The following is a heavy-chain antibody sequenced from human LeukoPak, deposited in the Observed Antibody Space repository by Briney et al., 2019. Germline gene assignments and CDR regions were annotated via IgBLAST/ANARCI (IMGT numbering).Heavy chain of an antibody. D-gene: IGHD3-10*01. CDR3: AKGIRGYVSGAPDY. J-gene: IGHJ4*02. CDR2: ISGSGGST. Sequence: PGGSLRLSCAASGFTFSSYAMSWVRQAPGKGLEWVSVISGSGGSTYYADSVKGRFTISRDNSKNTLYLQMNSLRAEDTAGYYCAKGIRGYVSGAPDYWGQGTLVTVSS. V-gene: IGHV3-23*01. CDR1: GFTFSSYA.